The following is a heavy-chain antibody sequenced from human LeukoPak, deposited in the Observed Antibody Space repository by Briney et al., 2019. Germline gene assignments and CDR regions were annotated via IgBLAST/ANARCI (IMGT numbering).Heavy chain of an antibody. V-gene: IGHV5-51*01. Sequence: GESLKISCKATGYSFTHYWIGWVRPIPGKGLEWMGITYPGDADTRYSPSFEGQVTISADKSTTTAYLHWSSLKASDTAMYYCAQSSGYYANFDYWGQRTLVTVSS. CDR1: GYSFTHYW. CDR2: TYPGDADT. CDR3: AQSSGYYANFDY. D-gene: IGHD3-22*01. J-gene: IGHJ4*02.